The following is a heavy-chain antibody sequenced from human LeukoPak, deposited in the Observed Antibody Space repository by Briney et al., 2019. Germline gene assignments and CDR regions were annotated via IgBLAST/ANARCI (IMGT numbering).Heavy chain of an antibody. J-gene: IGHJ4*02. CDR3: ARTPLGKIYFDY. Sequence: PLETLSLTCTVSGGSISSYYWSWIRQPPGKGLEWIGYIYYSGSTNYNPSLKSRVTISVDTSKNQFSLKLSSVTAADTAVYYCARTPLGKIYFDYWGQGTLVTVSS. D-gene: IGHD3-16*01. CDR2: IYYSGST. V-gene: IGHV4-59*08. CDR1: GGSISSYY.